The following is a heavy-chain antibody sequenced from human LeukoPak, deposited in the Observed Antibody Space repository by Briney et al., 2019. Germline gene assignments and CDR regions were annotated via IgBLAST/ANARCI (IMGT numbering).Heavy chain of an antibody. CDR1: GLTFSSNR. CDR2: INSDGSNR. V-gene: IGHV3-74*01. Sequence: GGSLRLSCVASGLTFSSNRMHWVRQAPGKGLVRVSNINSDGSNRRYADSVKGRFTISRDNAKNTLYLQMNSLRAEDTAVYYCARGWSLDSSGQGTLVTVSS. D-gene: IGHD2-8*01. J-gene: IGHJ4*02. CDR3: ARGWSLDS.